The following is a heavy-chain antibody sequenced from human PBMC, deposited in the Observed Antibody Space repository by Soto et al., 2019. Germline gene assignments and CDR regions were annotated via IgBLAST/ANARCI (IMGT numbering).Heavy chain of an antibody. CDR1: GGSISSYY. D-gene: IGHD5-12*01. J-gene: IGHJ4*02. CDR3: ARDDSGYGDYFDY. V-gene: IGHV4-59*01. CDR2: IYYSGST. Sequence: XGTLSLTCTVSGGSISSYYWSWIRQPPGKGLEWIGYIYYSGSTNYNPSLKSRVTISVDTSKNQFSLKLSSVTAADTAVYYCARDDSGYGDYFDYWGQGTLVTVSS.